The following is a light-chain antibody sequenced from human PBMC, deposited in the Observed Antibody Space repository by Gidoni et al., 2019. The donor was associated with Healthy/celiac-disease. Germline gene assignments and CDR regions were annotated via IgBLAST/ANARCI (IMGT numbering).Light chain of an antibody. CDR1: QSVSSSY. Sequence: DIVLRQSPATLSLSPGERATLSCSASQSVSSSYLAWYQQKPGQAPRLLIYGASSRATGIPDRFSGSGSGSDFTLTISRLEPEDFAVYYCQQYGSSPRTFGQGTKVEIK. J-gene: IGKJ1*01. CDR2: GAS. V-gene: IGKV3-20*01. CDR3: QQYGSSPRT.